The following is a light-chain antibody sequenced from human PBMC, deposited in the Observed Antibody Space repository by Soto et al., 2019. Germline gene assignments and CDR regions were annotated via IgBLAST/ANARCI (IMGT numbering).Light chain of an antibody. CDR1: QNIINF. CDR3: QQSYSTPYT. Sequence: DIQMTQFPSSLSASVGDRVTITCRASQNIINFLNWYQQKPGKAPNLLIYGASSLQSGDPSRFSGSRSGTDFTLTIANLQPEDFATYFCQQSYSTPYTFGQGTELEI. CDR2: GAS. V-gene: IGKV1-39*01. J-gene: IGKJ2*01.